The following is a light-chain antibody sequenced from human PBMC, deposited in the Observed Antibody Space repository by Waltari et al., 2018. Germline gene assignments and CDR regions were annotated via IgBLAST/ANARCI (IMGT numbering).Light chain of an antibody. CDR2: EVT. V-gene: IGLV2-8*01. CDR1: SSDVGAYNY. Sequence: QSALTQPPSASGSPGQSVTISCTGTSSDVGAYNYVSWYQQHPGKAPKLMLSEVTQRPSGDADRFSGSKSGDTGSLTVSGLQAEDEAVYYCSSYAGRNGVIFGGGTKLTVL. CDR3: SSYAGRNGVI. J-gene: IGLJ2*01.